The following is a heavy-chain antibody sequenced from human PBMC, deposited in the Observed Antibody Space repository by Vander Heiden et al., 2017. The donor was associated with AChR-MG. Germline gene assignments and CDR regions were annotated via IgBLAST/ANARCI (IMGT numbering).Heavy chain of an antibody. CDR1: GFTFDDYT. CDR2: ISWDGGST. V-gene: IGHV3-43*01. CDR3: AKDIYYDSSGYLDY. J-gene: IGHJ4*02. Sequence: EVQLVESGGVVVQPGGSLRLSCAASGFTFDDYTMHWVRQAPGKGLEWVSLISWDGGSTYYADSVKGRFTISRDNSKNSLYLQMNSLRTEDTALYYCAKDIYYDSSGYLDYWGQGTLVTVSS. D-gene: IGHD3-22*01.